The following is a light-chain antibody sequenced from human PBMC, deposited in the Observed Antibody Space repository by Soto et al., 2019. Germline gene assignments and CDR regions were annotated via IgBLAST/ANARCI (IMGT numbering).Light chain of an antibody. J-gene: IGKJ5*01. CDR3: QQYTGPPTT. V-gene: IGKV3-20*01. CDR2: GAS. CDR1: QTVSSNC. Sequence: FTLSLHALSISPGERATLSCRASQTVSSNCLAWCQQRPGQAPRLLIYGASTRDAGIPERFSGSGSGTDFTLTITRLEPEDSAVYFCQQYTGPPTTFGQGTRLEI.